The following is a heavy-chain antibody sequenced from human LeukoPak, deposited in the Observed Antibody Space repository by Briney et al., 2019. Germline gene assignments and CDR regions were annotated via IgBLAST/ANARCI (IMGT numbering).Heavy chain of an antibody. J-gene: IGHJ4*02. CDR1: GYRFTSYW. Sequence: GESLQISCKGSGYRFTSYWIGWVRQMPGKGLEWMGIIYPGDSDTRYSPSFQGQVTISADKSISTAYLQWSSLKASDTAMYYCARGSTDCSSTSCFSPGAAGYWGQGTLVTVSS. D-gene: IGHD2-2*01. V-gene: IGHV5-51*01. CDR3: ARGSTDCSSTSCFSPGAAGY. CDR2: IYPGDSDT.